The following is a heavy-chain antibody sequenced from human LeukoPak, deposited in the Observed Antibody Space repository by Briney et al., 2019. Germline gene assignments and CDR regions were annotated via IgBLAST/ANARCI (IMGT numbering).Heavy chain of an antibody. CDR1: GFTLSTYW. J-gene: IGHJ4*02. CDR3: ASWGAGGNS. V-gene: IGHV3-7*01. CDR2: INPDGSGK. D-gene: IGHD3-16*01. Sequence: PGGALRLSCEASGFTLSTYWMNWVRQVPGRGLDGVANINPDGSGKRYVDSVKGRFTIARDNADNSLSLQMNSLRAEDTAVCYCASWGAGGNSWGQGTLVTVSS.